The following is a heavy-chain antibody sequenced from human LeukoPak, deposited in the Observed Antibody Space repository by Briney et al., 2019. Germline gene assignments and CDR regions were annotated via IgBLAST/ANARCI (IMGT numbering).Heavy chain of an antibody. Sequence: PSEALSLTCAVSGGSISSGGYSWSWIWQPPGKGLEWIGYIYHSGSTYYNPSLKSRVTISVDRSKNQFSLKLSSVTAADTAVYYCARGADSSGYYLDYWGQGTLVTVSS. CDR3: ARGADSSGYYLDY. CDR1: GGSISSGGYS. CDR2: IYHSGST. V-gene: IGHV4-30-2*01. J-gene: IGHJ4*02. D-gene: IGHD3-22*01.